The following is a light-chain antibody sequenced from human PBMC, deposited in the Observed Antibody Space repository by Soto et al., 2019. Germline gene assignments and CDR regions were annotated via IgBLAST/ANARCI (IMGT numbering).Light chain of an antibody. CDR2: EVF. J-gene: IGLJ2*01. Sequence: QSALTQPASASASPGQSISISCTGTSNDIGAFDYVSWYQQHPGKAPKLILFEVFNRPSGVSTRFSGSKSGSTASLTISGLQAEDEADYFCSSYTTNNAHVFGGGTK. V-gene: IGLV2-14*01. CDR1: SNDIGAFDY. CDR3: SSYTTNNAHV.